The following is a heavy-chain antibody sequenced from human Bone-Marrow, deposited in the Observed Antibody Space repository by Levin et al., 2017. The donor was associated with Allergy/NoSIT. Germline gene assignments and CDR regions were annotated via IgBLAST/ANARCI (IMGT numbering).Heavy chain of an antibody. Sequence: GGSLRLSCAASAFSFSSYAMSWVRQAPGKGLEWVSAISGSGGRTYYADSVKGRFTISRDNSKNTLFLQMNSLRAEDTAVYYCAKEGSGGSYGIYWGRGTLVTVSS. V-gene: IGHV3-23*01. CDR3: AKEGSGGSYGIY. CDR2: ISGSGGRT. D-gene: IGHD1-26*01. J-gene: IGHJ4*02. CDR1: AFSFSSYA.